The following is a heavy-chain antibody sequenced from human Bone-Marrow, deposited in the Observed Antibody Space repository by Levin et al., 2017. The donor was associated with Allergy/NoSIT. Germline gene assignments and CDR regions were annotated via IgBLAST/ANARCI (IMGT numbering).Heavy chain of an antibody. J-gene: IGHJ4*02. V-gene: IGHV3-15*01. CDR1: GFTFSNAW. Sequence: GGSLRLSCAASGFTFSNAWMSWVRQAPGKGLEWVGRIKSKTDGGTTDYAAPVKGRFTISRDDSKNTLYLQMNSLKTEDTAVYYCTTARRYNWNERYYFDYWGQGTLVTVSS. D-gene: IGHD1-1*01. CDR3: TTARRYNWNERYYFDY. CDR2: IKSKTDGGTT.